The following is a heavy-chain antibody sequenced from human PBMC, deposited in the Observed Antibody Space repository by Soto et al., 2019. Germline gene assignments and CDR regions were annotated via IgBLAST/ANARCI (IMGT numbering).Heavy chain of an antibody. D-gene: IGHD3-22*01. Sequence: QVQLQQWGAGLLKPSETLSLTCAVYGGSFSGYYWSWIRQPPGKGLEWIGEITHGGSTNYNPSLKSRVTISVDTSKNQFSLKLSSVTAADTAVYYCVRAGDSSDYADSWGQGTLVTVSS. V-gene: IGHV4-34*01. CDR2: ITHGGST. CDR1: GGSFSGYY. J-gene: IGHJ4*02. CDR3: VRAGDSSDYADS.